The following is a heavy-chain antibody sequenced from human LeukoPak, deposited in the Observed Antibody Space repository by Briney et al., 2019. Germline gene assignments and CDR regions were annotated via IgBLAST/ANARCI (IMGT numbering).Heavy chain of an antibody. CDR2: FSNAGTT. CDR1: GFTVSDYY. CDR3: ARDPSYCTNGVCYYYFDY. V-gene: IGHV3-66*01. D-gene: IGHD2-8*01. J-gene: IGHJ4*02. Sequence: GGSLRLSCAVSGFTVSDYYMSWVRQAPGQGLEWVSLFSNAGTTSYADSVKGRFTISRDNAKNSLYLQMNSLRAEDTAVYYCARDPSYCTNGVCYYYFDYWGQGTLVTVSS.